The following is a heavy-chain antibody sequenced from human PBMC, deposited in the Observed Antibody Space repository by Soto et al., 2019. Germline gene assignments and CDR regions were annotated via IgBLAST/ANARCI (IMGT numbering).Heavy chain of an antibody. CDR2: IDIVGDT. V-gene: IGHV3-13*01. CDR1: GFTFGSYD. Sequence: EVQLVESGGGSVQPGGSLGLSCAASGFTFGSYDMHWVRQATGRGLEWVSSIDIVGDTYYQGSVKGRFTITRDNVKNSLYLQMNSLRAEDSAVYYCARDPSGEGFGEVSYGSDVRGHGTTVIVSS. CDR3: ARDPSGEGFGEVSYGSDV. D-gene: IGHD3-10*01. J-gene: IGHJ6*02.